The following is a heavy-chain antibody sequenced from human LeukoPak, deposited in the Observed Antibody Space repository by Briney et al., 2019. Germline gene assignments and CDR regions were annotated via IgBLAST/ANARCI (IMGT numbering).Heavy chain of an antibody. D-gene: IGHD3-22*01. Sequence: ASVKVSCKASGYTFTGYYMHWVRQAPGQGLEWMGRINPNSGGTNYAQKFQGRVTMTRDTSISTAYMELSRLRSDDTAVYYCARYYYDSSGSNIDYWGQGTLATVSS. J-gene: IGHJ4*02. V-gene: IGHV1-2*06. CDR2: INPNSGGT. CDR1: GYTFTGYY. CDR3: ARYYYDSSGSNIDY.